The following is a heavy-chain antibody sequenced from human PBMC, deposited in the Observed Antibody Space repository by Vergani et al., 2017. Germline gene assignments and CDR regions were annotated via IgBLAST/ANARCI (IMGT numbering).Heavy chain of an antibody. D-gene: IGHD3-22*01. Sequence: QVQLVQSGAEVKKPGASVKVSCKASGYTFTGYYMHWVRQAPGQGLEWMGWINPNSGGTNYAQKFQGRVTMTRDTSISTAYMELGRLRSDDTAVYYCARLGEASSGYYYEYYFDYWGQGTLVTVSS. CDR2: INPNSGGT. V-gene: IGHV1-2*02. J-gene: IGHJ4*02. CDR1: GYTFTGYY. CDR3: ARLGEASSGYYYEYYFDY.